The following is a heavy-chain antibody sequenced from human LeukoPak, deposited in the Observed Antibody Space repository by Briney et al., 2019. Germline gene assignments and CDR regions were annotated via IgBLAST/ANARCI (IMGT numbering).Heavy chain of an antibody. Sequence: SETLSLTCTVSGGSISSYYWGWIRQPPGKGLEWIGYIYYSGSTYYNPSLKSRVTISVDTSKNQFSLRLSSVTAADTAVYYCARNPGSGSYYRERDAFDIWGQGTMVTVSS. CDR3: ARNPGSGSYYRERDAFDI. CDR2: IYYSGST. J-gene: IGHJ3*02. D-gene: IGHD1-26*01. CDR1: GGSISSYY. V-gene: IGHV4-59*08.